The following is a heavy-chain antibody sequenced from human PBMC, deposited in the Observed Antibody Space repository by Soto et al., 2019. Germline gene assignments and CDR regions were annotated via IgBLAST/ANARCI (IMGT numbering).Heavy chain of an antibody. CDR3: ARSFGGELLLFDY. J-gene: IGHJ4*02. D-gene: IGHD1-26*01. V-gene: IGHV4-31*03. Sequence: QVQLQESGPGLVKPSQTLSLTCTFSGGSISSGGYYWSWIRQHPGKGLEWIGYIYYSGSTYYNPSLKSRVTISVDTSKSQFSLKLSSVTAADTAVYYCARSFGGELLLFDYWGQGTLVTVSS. CDR1: GGSISSGGYY. CDR2: IYYSGST.